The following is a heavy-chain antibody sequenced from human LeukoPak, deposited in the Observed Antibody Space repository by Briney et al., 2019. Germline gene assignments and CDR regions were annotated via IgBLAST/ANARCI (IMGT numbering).Heavy chain of an antibody. Sequence: LSLTCTVSGGSISSYYWSWIRQPPGKGLEWVSYISSSGSTIYYADSVKGRFTISRDNAKNSLYLQMNSLRAEDTAVYYCARDAFGELWWGQGTLVTVSS. CDR1: GGSISSYY. CDR3: ARDAFGELW. J-gene: IGHJ4*02. D-gene: IGHD3-10*01. CDR2: ISSSGSTI. V-gene: IGHV3-11*01.